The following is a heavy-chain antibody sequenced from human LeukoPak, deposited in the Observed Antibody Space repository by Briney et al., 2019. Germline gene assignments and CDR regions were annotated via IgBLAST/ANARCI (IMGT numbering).Heavy chain of an antibody. D-gene: IGHD3-16*01. J-gene: IGHJ4*02. V-gene: IGHV3-74*01. CDR3: ARDPGAYFDY. Sequence: PGGSLILSCAASGFTFTNYWMHWVRQAPGKGLVWVSHINTDGSSTNYADSVKGRFTISRDNAKNTLYLQMNSLRAEDTAVYYCARDPGAYFDYWGQGTLVSVSS. CDR1: GFTFTNYW. CDR2: INTDGSST.